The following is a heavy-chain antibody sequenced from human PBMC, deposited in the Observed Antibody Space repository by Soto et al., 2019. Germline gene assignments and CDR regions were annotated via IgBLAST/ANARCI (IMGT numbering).Heavy chain of an antibody. CDR3: ARDSGVNSENYYGLDV. CDR2: IDRRGST. V-gene: IGHV4-31*03. CDR1: GVSVSSGDYY. J-gene: IGHJ6*02. D-gene: IGHD1-1*01. Sequence: QVQLQESGPGLVKPSQTLSLSCNVYGVSVSSGDYYWSWIRQHAGGGLEWIGYIDRRGSTYYKPSLRGRVIMSVDTSTNQISLRLLSVTAADTAMYYCARDSGVNSENYYGLDVWGHGTTVSVSS.